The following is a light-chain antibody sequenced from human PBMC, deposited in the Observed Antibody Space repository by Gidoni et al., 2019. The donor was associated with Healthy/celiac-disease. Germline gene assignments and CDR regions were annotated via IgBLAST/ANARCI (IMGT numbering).Light chain of an antibody. J-gene: IGKJ3*01. V-gene: IGKV1-5*03. CDR1: QSISSW. CDR3: QQYNSYSVT. CDR2: KAS. Sequence: DIQMTQSPSTLSASVGDRVTITCRASQSISSWLAWYQQKPGKAPKLLIYKASSLESGVPSSFSGSGSGTEFTLTISSLQPDDFATYYCQQYNSYSVTFXPXTKVDIK.